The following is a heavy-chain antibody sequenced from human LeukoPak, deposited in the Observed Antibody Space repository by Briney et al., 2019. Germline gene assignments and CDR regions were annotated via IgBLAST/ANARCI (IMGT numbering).Heavy chain of an antibody. J-gene: IGHJ4*02. Sequence: GTSLRLSCAASGFTFSNYAMHWVRQAPGKGLEWVAVVSAAGTNKYYVDSVKGRFTISRDNAKNSLYLQMNSLRVEDTALYYCVKDTGYSYGPFDYWGQGALVTVSS. CDR2: VSAAGTNK. CDR1: GFTFSNYA. CDR3: VKDTGYSYGPFDY. D-gene: IGHD5-18*01. V-gene: IGHV3-30*04.